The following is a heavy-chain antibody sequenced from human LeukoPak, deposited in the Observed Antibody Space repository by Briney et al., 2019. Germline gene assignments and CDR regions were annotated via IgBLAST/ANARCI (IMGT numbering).Heavy chain of an antibody. CDR3: ARDLGGGSGWSEAFDY. CDR2: IKQHGSEK. Sequence: GGSLRLSCAASGFTFSNYWMNWVRQAPGKGLEWVANIKQHGSEKYYVDSVKGRFTISRDNAKNSLYLQMNSLRAEHTAVYYCARDLGGGSGWSEAFDYWGQGTLVTVSS. D-gene: IGHD6-19*01. CDR1: GFTFSNYW. V-gene: IGHV3-7*01. J-gene: IGHJ4*02.